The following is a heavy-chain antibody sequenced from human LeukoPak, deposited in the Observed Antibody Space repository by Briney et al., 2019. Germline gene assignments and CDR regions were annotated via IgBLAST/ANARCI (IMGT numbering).Heavy chain of an antibody. CDR1: GYSISSGYY. D-gene: IGHD1-26*01. J-gene: IGHJ4*02. CDR2: IYYSGST. Sequence: PSETLSLTCTVSGYSISSGYYWGWIRQPPGKGLEWIGYIYYSGSTNYNPSLKSRVTISVDTSKNQFSLKLSSVTAADTAVYYCARHEPYSGSYFGLGYYFDYWGQGTLVTVSS. CDR3: ARHEPYSGSYFGLGYYFDY. V-gene: IGHV4-38-2*02.